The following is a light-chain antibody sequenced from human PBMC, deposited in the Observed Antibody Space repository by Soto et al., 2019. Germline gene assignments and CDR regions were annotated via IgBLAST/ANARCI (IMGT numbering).Light chain of an antibody. CDR3: RHHGSSPLT. Sequence: EIVLTQSPGTLSLSLGERATLSCRASQSVSSSYLAWYQQKPGQAPRLLIYGASSRATGIPDRFSGSGSGTDFTLTISRLEPEDFAVYYCRHHGSSPLTFGGGTKVEIK. CDR1: QSVSSSY. J-gene: IGKJ4*01. V-gene: IGKV3-20*01. CDR2: GAS.